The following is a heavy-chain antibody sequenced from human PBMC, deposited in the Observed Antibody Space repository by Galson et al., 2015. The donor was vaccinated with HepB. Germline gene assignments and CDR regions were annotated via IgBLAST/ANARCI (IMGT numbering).Heavy chain of an antibody. CDR2: ISGGGGTT. Sequence: SLRLSCAASGFTFSNYAMSWVRQAPGKGLEWVSAISGGGGTTYYADSVKGRFTISRDNSKNTLYLQMNSLRAEDTAVYYCAGSTSGWYVFGYWGQGTLVTVSS. CDR3: AGSTSGWYVFGY. CDR1: GFTFSNYA. D-gene: IGHD6-19*01. V-gene: IGHV3-23*01. J-gene: IGHJ4*02.